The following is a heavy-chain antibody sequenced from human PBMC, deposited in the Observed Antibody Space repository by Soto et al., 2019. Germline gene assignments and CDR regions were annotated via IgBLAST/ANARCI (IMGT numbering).Heavy chain of an antibody. CDR3: ARRNYDFWSGPYGMDV. D-gene: IGHD3-3*01. CDR2: IYYSGST. Sequence: SETLSLTCTVSGGSISSGDYYWSWIRQPPGKGLEWIGYIYYSGSTYYNPSLKSRVTISVDTSKNQFSLKLSSVTAADTAVYYCARRNYDFWSGPYGMDVWGQGTTVTVSS. J-gene: IGHJ6*02. CDR1: GGSISSGDYY. V-gene: IGHV4-30-4*01.